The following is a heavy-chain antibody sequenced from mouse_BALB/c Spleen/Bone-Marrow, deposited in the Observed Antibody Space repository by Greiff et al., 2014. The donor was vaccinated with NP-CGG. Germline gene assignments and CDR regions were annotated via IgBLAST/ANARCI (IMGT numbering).Heavy chain of an antibody. V-gene: IGHV1-87*01. Sequence: QVQLQQSGAELARPGASVKLSCKASGYTFTSYWMQWVKQRPGQGLEWIGAIYPGDGDTRYTQKFKGKATLTADKSSSTAYMQLSSLVSEDSAVYYCARYYYGSSYEYFDVWGAGTTVTVSS. D-gene: IGHD1-1*01. J-gene: IGHJ1*01. CDR3: ARYYYGSSYEYFDV. CDR1: GYTFTSYW. CDR2: IYPGDGDT.